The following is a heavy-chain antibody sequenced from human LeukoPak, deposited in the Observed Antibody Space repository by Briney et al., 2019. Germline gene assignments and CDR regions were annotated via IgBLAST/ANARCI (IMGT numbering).Heavy chain of an antibody. CDR2: ISSDGSST. D-gene: IGHD3-3*01. V-gene: IGHV3-74*01. CDR3: AKEEAIFGVVIGGAFDI. Sequence: GGSLRLSCAASGFTFSSYWMHWVRQAPGKGLVWVSRISSDGSSTSYADSVKGRFTISRDNANNTLYLQMNSLRAEDTAVYYCAKEEAIFGVVIGGAFDIWGQGTMVTVSS. CDR1: GFTFSSYW. J-gene: IGHJ3*02.